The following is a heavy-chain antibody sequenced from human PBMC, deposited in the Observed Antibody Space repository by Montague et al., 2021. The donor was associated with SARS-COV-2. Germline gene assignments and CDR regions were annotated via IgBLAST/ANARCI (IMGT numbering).Heavy chain of an antibody. Sequence: SETLSLTCTVSGGSISSYYWSWIRQPPGKGLEWIGYIYYGGSTNYNPSXXSRVTILVDMSKNQFSLKLSSVTAADTAVYYCARGMGGSYLYYFDYWGQGTLVTVSS. CDR3: ARGMGGSYLYYFDY. D-gene: IGHD1-26*01. CDR2: IYYGGST. V-gene: IGHV4-59*01. J-gene: IGHJ4*02. CDR1: GGSISSYY.